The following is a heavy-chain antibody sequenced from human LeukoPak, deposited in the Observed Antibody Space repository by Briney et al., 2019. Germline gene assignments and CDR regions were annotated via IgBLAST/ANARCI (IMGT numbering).Heavy chain of an antibody. Sequence: GASVKVSCKASGYTFTGYYMHWVRQAPGQGLEWMGWINPNSGGTNYAQKFQGRVTMTRDTSISTAYMELSRLRSDDTAVYYCARDHSSGGPYFDYWGQGTLVTVSS. CDR2: INPNSGGT. CDR1: GYTFTGYY. CDR3: ARDHSSGGPYFDY. V-gene: IGHV1-2*02. J-gene: IGHJ4*02. D-gene: IGHD6-19*01.